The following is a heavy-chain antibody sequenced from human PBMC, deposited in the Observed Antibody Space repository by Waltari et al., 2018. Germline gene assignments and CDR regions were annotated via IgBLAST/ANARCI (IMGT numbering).Heavy chain of an antibody. CDR3: ARESSGNIGWFDS. CDR1: GYIFGGYA. J-gene: IGHJ5*01. V-gene: IGHV3-49*03. CDR2: VRSNIYGGVA. D-gene: IGHD2-15*01. Sequence: EVHMVESGGDLVQPGRSLRLSCRGSGYIFGGYAVSWCRQAPGKGRWCIGFVRSNIYGGVAEYAASVTGRFTITRDDDDNIAYLQMDSLRREDTAVYYCARESSGNIGWFDSWGRGTLVTVSS.